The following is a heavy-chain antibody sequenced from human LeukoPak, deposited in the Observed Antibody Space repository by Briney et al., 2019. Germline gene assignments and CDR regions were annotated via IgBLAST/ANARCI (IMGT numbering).Heavy chain of an antibody. CDR1: VCTFSNFW. J-gene: IGHJ4*02. Sequence: GGSLRLSCTASVCTFSNFWMGWVRKAPGKGLEWVANIKQDETEKFYLGSVKGRFTISRDNAKNSLYLQMNSLRVEDTAVYYCARDPVQDFDYWGQGTLVTVSS. CDR2: IKQDETEK. D-gene: IGHD1-1*01. V-gene: IGHV3-7*01. CDR3: ARDPVQDFDY.